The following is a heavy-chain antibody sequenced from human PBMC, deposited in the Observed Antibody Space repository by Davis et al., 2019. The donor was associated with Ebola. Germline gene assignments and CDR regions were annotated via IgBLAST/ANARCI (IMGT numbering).Heavy chain of an antibody. CDR3: ARGVYGAFFDS. J-gene: IGHJ4*02. V-gene: IGHV4-59*01. D-gene: IGHD4-17*01. CDR1: GGSISPYY. CDR2: VEYSGRT. Sequence: PSETLSLTCTVSGGSISPYYWSWIRQPPGKWLDWIGYVEYSGRTEYIPSLNSRVTISVDTSKNQFSLKLRSVTAADTAVYYCARGVYGAFFDSWGQGALVTVSS.